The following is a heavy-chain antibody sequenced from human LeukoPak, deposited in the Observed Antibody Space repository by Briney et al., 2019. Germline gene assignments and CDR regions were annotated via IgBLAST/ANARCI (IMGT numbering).Heavy chain of an antibody. V-gene: IGHV3-23*01. CDR2: ISGSGCST. D-gene: IGHD4-23*01. CDR3: AKDLRDGNSDNWFDP. CDR1: GFTLSSYA. Sequence: GRSLRISCAAAGFTLSSYAMSWVRQAQGKGLEWVSAISGSGCSTYYADSVKGRFTISRDKSKNTLYLQMNSMRAEDTAVYYCAKDLRDGNSDNWFDPWGQGTLVTVSS. J-gene: IGHJ5*02.